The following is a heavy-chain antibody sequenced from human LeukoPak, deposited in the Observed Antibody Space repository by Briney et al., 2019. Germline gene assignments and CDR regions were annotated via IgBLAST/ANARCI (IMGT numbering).Heavy chain of an antibody. D-gene: IGHD2-15*01. CDR2: IYYSGST. CDR3: ARLDLGYCSGGSCSPFYYYYYGMDV. J-gene: IGHJ6*02. V-gene: IGHV4-59*08. CDR1: GGSISSYY. Sequence: SETLSLTCTVSGGSISSYYWSWIRQPPGKGLEWIGYIYYSGSTNYNPSLKSRVTISVDTSKNQFSLKLSSVTAADTAVYYCARLDLGYCSGGSCSPFYYYYYGMDVWGQGTTVTVSS.